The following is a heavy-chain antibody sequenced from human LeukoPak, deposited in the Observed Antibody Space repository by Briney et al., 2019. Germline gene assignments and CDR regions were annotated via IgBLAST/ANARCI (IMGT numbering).Heavy chain of an antibody. Sequence: AGGSLRLSCAASGFIVSSHFMSWVRQAPGKGLEWVSVIYVDGSTYYADTVKGRFTISRDNSKNTLFLQMNSLRAVDTAVYYCARSSSGWHDYWGQGTLVNVSS. CDR1: GFIVSSHF. CDR3: ARSSSGWHDY. CDR2: IYVDGST. D-gene: IGHD6-19*01. V-gene: IGHV3-53*01. J-gene: IGHJ4*02.